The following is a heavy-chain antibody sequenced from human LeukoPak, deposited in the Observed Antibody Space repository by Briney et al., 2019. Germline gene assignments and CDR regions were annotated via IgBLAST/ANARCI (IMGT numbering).Heavy chain of an antibody. J-gene: IGHJ3*02. V-gene: IGHV1-69*04. CDR1: GGTFSSYA. D-gene: IGHD3-22*01. CDR2: IIPILAIA. CDR3: ARDPGYYDSKPKNAFDI. Sequence: GASVKVSCKASGGTFSSYAISWVRQAPGQGLEWMGRIIPILAIANYAQKFQGRVTITADKSTSTAYMELSSLRSEDTAVYYCARDPGYYDSKPKNAFDIWGQGTMVTVSS.